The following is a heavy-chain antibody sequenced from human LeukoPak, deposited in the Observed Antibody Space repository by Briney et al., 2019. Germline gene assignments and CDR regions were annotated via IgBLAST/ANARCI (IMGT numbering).Heavy chain of an antibody. Sequence: GGSLRLSCAASGFXVSSNYMSWVRQAPGKGLEWVSLLYSGGSTYYADSVKGRFTISRDNSKNTLYLQMNSLRAEDTAVYYCARNIYDSSGYYFDHWGQGTLVTVSS. D-gene: IGHD3-22*01. J-gene: IGHJ4*02. V-gene: IGHV3-53*01. CDR2: LYSGGST. CDR3: ARNIYDSSGYYFDH. CDR1: GFXVSSNY.